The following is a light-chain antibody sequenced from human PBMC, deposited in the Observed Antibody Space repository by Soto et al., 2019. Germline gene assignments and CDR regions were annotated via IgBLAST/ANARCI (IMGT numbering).Light chain of an antibody. Sequence: DIVLTQSPGTLSLSPGERATLSGRASQSVSSNYLAWYQQKPGQAPRLLIYGASTRATGVPDRFSGSGSGTDFTLTISRLVPEDFAVYHCQQYGSLSWTFGQGTKVEIK. J-gene: IGKJ1*01. CDR2: GAS. CDR1: QSVSSNY. CDR3: QQYGSLSWT. V-gene: IGKV3-20*01.